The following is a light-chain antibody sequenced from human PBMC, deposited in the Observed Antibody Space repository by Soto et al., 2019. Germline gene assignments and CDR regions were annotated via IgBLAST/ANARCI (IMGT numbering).Light chain of an antibody. J-gene: IGKJ5*01. V-gene: IGKV1-9*01. CDR3: QPLTSDPLIT. CDR2: AAS. Sequence: EIRGAQSVFKLSEYVGYRVTITCRSSQRNSSWLAWYQQKPGKAPKLLIYAASTLQRGVPARFSGSGSGTEFTLTISSLQPEDFGTRYCQPLTSDPLITVAQGRRLAIK. CDR1: QRNSSW.